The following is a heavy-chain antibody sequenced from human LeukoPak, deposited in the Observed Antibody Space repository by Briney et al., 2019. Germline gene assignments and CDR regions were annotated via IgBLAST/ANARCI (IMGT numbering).Heavy chain of an antibody. CDR3: ARHEYYHASIGNEWRASAFDN. Sequence: SETLSLTYTVSDGSVSSSSYYWGWIRQPPGKGLEWIGSMYYSDSTYYNPSRKSRVTISVDTSKNQFSLKMSSVTVADTAVYYCARHEYYHASIGNEWRASAFDNWGQGTLVTVSS. J-gene: IGHJ4*02. CDR2: MYYSDST. CDR1: DGSVSSSSYY. V-gene: IGHV4-39*01. D-gene: IGHD3-22*01.